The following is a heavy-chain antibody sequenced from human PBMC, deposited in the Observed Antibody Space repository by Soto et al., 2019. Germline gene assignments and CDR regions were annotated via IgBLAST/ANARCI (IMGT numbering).Heavy chain of an antibody. J-gene: IGHJ3*02. D-gene: IGHD2-15*01. CDR3: ARPTGYCSGGSCYSDAFDI. CDR2: IIPIFGTA. V-gene: IGHV1-69*01. Sequence: QVQLVQSGAEVKKPGSSVKVSCKASGGTFSSYAISWVRQAPGQGLEWMGGIIPIFGTANYAQKFQGRVTITADESTSTAYMELSSLRSEDTAVYYCARPTGYCSGGSCYSDAFDIWGQGTMVTVSS. CDR1: GGTFSSYA.